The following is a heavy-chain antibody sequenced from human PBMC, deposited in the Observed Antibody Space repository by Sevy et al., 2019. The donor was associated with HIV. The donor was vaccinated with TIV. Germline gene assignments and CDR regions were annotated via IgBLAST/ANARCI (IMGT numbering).Heavy chain of an antibody. V-gene: IGHV3-15*01. D-gene: IGHD3-22*01. Sequence: GGSLRLSCAVSGFTFSKAWMSWARQAPGKGLEWVGRIKSITDGGTTDYAAPVKGRFTISRDDSKNMLYLQMNSLKTEDTAIYYCTTDDYYDSSGYHAAFDCWGQGTLVTVSS. CDR3: TTDDYYDSSGYHAAFDC. J-gene: IGHJ4*02. CDR1: GFTFSKAW. CDR2: IKSITDGGTT.